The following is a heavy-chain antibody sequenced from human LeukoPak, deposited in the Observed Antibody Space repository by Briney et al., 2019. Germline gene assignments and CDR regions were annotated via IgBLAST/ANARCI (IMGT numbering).Heavy chain of an antibody. D-gene: IGHD2-15*01. CDR3: ARSAPYCSGSSCYRRWFDP. V-gene: IGHV1-8*02. CDR1: GGTFSSYA. CDR2: MNPNSGNT. J-gene: IGHJ5*02. Sequence: ASVKVSCEASGGTFSSYAISWVRQATGQGLEWMGWMNPNSGNTGYAQKFQGRVTMTRNTSISTAYMELSSLRSEDTAVYYCARSAPYCSGSSCYRRWFDPWGQGTLVTVSS.